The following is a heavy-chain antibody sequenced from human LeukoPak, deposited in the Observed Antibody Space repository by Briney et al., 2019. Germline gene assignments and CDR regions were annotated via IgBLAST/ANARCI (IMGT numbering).Heavy chain of an antibody. V-gene: IGHV3-30*18. CDR1: GFTFSSYG. J-gene: IGHJ4*02. CDR3: VKDLVGFFDWLFDH. Sequence: GGSLRLSCAASGFTFSSYGMHWVRQAPGKGLEWVAVISYDGSNKYYADSVKGRFTISRDNSRNTLYLQMSSLRPDDTAVYYCVKDLVGFFDWLFDHWGQGTLVTVPS. CDR2: ISYDGSNK. D-gene: IGHD3-9*01.